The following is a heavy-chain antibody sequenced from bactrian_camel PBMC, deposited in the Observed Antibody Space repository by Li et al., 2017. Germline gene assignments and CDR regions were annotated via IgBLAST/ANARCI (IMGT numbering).Heavy chain of an antibody. CDR1: GYTYSSGC. V-gene: IGHV3S6*01. J-gene: IGHJ4*01. D-gene: IGHD6*01. CDR2: IDSDGRTT. Sequence: HVQLVESGGGSVQSGGSLRLSCSVSGYTYSSGCMGWFRQAPGKGREGVASIDSDGRTTYADSVTGRFTISKDNARNTLYLQMDSLKLEDTAMYFCAAEPDLRSGSAWQIPLFPLKGQGTQVTVS.